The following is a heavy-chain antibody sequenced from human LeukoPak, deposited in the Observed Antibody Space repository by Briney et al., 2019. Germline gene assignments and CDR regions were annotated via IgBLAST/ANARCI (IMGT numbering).Heavy chain of an antibody. CDR3: ARVSYDILTGYYDSFDY. D-gene: IGHD3-9*01. V-gene: IGHV4-59*01. CDR2: IYYSGST. CDR1: GGSISSYY. Sequence: PSETLSLTCTVSGGSISSYYWSWIRQPPGKGLDWIGYIYYSGSTNYNPSLKSRVTISVDTSKNQFSLKLSSVTAADTAVYYCARVSYDILTGYYDSFDYWGQGTLVTVSS. J-gene: IGHJ4*02.